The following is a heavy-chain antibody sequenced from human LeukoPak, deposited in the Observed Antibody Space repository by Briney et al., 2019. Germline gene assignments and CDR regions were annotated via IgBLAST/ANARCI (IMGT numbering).Heavy chain of an antibody. CDR2: IYPGASDT. D-gene: IGHD4-17*01. J-gene: IGHJ2*01. Sequence: GESLKISCQASGYNFTNYWIAWVRQLPGKGLEWVGIIYPGASDTRYSPSFQGHVTISTDKSISAAYLQWSSLKASDSAMYFCARTAKGTVSGVWYFDLWGRGTLVTVSS. CDR3: ARTAKGTVSGVWYFDL. CDR1: GYNFTNYW. V-gene: IGHV5-51*01.